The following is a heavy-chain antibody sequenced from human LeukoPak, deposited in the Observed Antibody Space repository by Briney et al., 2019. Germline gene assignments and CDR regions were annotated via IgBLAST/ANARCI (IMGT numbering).Heavy chain of an antibody. Sequence: PSETLSLTCAVYGGSFSGYYWSWIRQPPGKGLEWIGEINHSGSTNYNPSLKSRVTISADTSKNQFSLKLSSVTAADTAVYYCAREAGYYDYVWGSYRSPYFDYWGQGTLVTVSS. CDR1: GGSFSGYY. V-gene: IGHV4-34*01. D-gene: IGHD3-16*02. J-gene: IGHJ4*02. CDR3: AREAGYYDYVWGSYRSPYFDY. CDR2: INHSGST.